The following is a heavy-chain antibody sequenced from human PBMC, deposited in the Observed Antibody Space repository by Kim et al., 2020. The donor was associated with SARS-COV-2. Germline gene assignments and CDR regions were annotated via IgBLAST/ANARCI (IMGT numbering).Heavy chain of an antibody. CDR2: IYSGGST. D-gene: IGHD3-10*01. CDR1: GFTVSRNY. Sequence: GGSLRLSCAASGFTVSRNYMSWVRQAPGKGLEWVSVIYSGGSTYYADSVKGRFTISRDNSKNTLYLQMNSLRAEDTAVYYCARESYGSGSDYYYGMDVWGQGTTVTVSS. CDR3: ARESYGSGSDYYYGMDV. V-gene: IGHV3-53*01. J-gene: IGHJ6*02.